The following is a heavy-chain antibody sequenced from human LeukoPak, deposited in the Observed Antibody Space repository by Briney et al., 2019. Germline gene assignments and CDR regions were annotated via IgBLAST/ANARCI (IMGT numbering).Heavy chain of an antibody. D-gene: IGHD3-9*01. CDR3: AKDGETRRLRYFDWLPSTSYDY. V-gene: IGHV3-9*01. CDR2: ISWNSGSI. Sequence: AGGSLRLSCAASGFTFDDYAMHWVRQAPGKGLEWVSGISWNSGSIGYADSVKGRFTISRDNAKNSLHLQMNSLRAEDTALYYCAKDGETRRLRYFDWLPSTSYDYWGQGTLVTVSS. J-gene: IGHJ4*02. CDR1: GFTFDDYA.